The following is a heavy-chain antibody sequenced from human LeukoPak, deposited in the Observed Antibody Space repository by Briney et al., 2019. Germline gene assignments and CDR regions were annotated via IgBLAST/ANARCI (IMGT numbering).Heavy chain of an antibody. CDR3: TARYDILTGYYNWWFDP. J-gene: IGHJ5*02. D-gene: IGHD3-9*01. CDR2: IYYSGST. CDR1: GGSISSGVYY. Sequence: SSETLSLTCTVSGGSISSGVYYWSWIRQHPGKGLEWIGYIYYSGSTYYNPSLKSRVTISVDTSKNQFSLKLSSVTAADTAVYYCTARYDILTGYYNWWFDPWGQGTLVTVSS. V-gene: IGHV4-31*03.